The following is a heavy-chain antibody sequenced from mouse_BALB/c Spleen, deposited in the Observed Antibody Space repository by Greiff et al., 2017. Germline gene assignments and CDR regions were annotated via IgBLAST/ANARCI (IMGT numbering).Heavy chain of an antibody. CDR2: INSNGGST. CDR3: ARQAIPGYFDY. Sequence: DVKLVESGGGLVKLGGSLKLSCAASGFTFSSYYMSWVRQTPEKRLELVAAINSNGGSTYYPDTVKGRFTISRDNAKNTLYLQMSSLKSEDTALYYCARQAIPGYFDYWGQGTTLTVSS. V-gene: IGHV5-6-2*01. D-gene: IGHD1-2*01. J-gene: IGHJ2*01. CDR1: GFTFSSYY.